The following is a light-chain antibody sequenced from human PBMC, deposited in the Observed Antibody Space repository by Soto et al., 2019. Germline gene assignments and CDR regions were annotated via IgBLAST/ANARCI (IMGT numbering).Light chain of an antibody. CDR2: GAS. CDR1: QSVSSSY. J-gene: IGKJ4*01. Sequence: EIVLTQSPGTLSLSPGERATLSCRASQSVSSSYLALYQQKPGQAPRRLIYGASSRATGIPDRFSGSRCGTDFTLTISRLEPEDFAGYYCQQYGSSPLTFGGGTKVEIK. V-gene: IGKV3-20*01. CDR3: QQYGSSPLT.